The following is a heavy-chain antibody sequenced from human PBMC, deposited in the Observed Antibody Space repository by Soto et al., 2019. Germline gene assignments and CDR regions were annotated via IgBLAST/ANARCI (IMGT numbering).Heavy chain of an antibody. D-gene: IGHD3-22*01. V-gene: IGHV3-30-3*01. Sequence: SLRLSCAASGFTFSSYAMHWVRQAPGKGLEWVAVISYDGSNKYYADSVKGRFTISRDNSKNTLYLQMNSLRAEDTAVYYCARDETYYYDSSGYSGGGYYFDYWGQGTLVTVSS. CDR1: GFTFSSYA. CDR3: ARDETYYYDSSGYSGGGYYFDY. CDR2: ISYDGSNK. J-gene: IGHJ4*02.